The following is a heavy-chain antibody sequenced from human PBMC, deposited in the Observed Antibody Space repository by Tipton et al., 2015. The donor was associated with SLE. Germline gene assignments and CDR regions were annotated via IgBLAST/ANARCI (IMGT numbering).Heavy chain of an antibody. J-gene: IGHJ5*02. D-gene: IGHD4-17*01. V-gene: IGHV4-61*08. Sequence: TLSLTCTVSGGSISSGGYYWSWIRQHPGKGLEWIGYIYYSGSTNYNPSLKSRVAISVDTSKNQFSLKLSSVTAADTAVYYCARTTVTTRWFDPWGQGTLVTVSS. CDR1: GGSISSGGYY. CDR3: ARTTVTTRWFDP. CDR2: IYYSGST.